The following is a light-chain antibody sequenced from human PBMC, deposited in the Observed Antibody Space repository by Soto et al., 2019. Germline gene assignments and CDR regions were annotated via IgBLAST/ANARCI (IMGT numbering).Light chain of an antibody. CDR2: EVN. V-gene: IGLV2-8*01. Sequence: QSALTQPASVSGSPGQSITISCTGTHSDVGRYNYVSWYQQHPGKAPKLMIYEVNKRPSGVPDRFSGSKSGNTASLTVSGLQAEDEADYYCSSYAGSSNVFGTGTKLTVL. CDR3: SSYAGSSNV. CDR1: HSDVGRYNY. J-gene: IGLJ1*01.